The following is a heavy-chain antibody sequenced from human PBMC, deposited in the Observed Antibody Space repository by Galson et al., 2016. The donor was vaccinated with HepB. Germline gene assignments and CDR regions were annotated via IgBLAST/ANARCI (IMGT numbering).Heavy chain of an antibody. Sequence: SETLSLTCAVSGGSISSSNWWSWVRQPPGKGLEWIGEIYHSGSTNYNPSLKSRVTISVDKSKNQFSLKLSSVTAADTAVYYCARSITKIVVVITNAFDIWGQGTMVTVSS. CDR3: ARSITKIVVVITNAFDI. J-gene: IGHJ3*02. CDR2: IYHSGST. V-gene: IGHV4-4*02. CDR1: GGSISSSNW. D-gene: IGHD3-22*01.